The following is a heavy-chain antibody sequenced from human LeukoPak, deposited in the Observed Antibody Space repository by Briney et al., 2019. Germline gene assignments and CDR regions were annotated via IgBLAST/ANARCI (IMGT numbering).Heavy chain of an antibody. Sequence: PSETLSLTCTVSGGSISSGGYCWSWIRQHPGKGLEWIGYIYYSGSAYYNPSLKSRVTISVDTSKNQFSLKLSSVTAADTALYYCARVRRGYSYGLDYWGQGTLVTVSS. V-gene: IGHV4-31*03. CDR3: ARVRRGYSYGLDY. CDR1: GGSISSGGYC. D-gene: IGHD5-18*01. J-gene: IGHJ4*02. CDR2: IYYSGSA.